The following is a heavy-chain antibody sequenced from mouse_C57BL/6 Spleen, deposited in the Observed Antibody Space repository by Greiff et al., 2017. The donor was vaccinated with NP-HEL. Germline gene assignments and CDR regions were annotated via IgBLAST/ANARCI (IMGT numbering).Heavy chain of an antibody. J-gene: IGHJ2*01. CDR1: GYAFSSSW. CDR3: ASITTVVAFDY. Sequence: QVQLQQSGPELVKPGASVKISCKASGYAFSSSWMNWVKQRPGKGLEWIGRIYPGDGDTNYNRKFKGKATLTADKSSSTAYMQLSSLTSEDSAVYFCASITTVVAFDYWGQGTTLTVSS. CDR2: IYPGDGDT. V-gene: IGHV1-82*01. D-gene: IGHD1-1*01.